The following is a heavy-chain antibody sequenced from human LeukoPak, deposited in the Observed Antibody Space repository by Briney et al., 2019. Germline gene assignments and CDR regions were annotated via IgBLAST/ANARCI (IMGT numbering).Heavy chain of an antibody. CDR1: GFTFSSYA. V-gene: IGHV3-23*01. Sequence: PGGSLRLSCAASGFTFSSYAMSWVRQAPGEGLEWVSAISGSGGSTYYADSVKGRFTISRDNSKNTLYLQMNSLRAEDTAVYYCAKDSGYDLIGWFDPWGQGTLVTVSS. J-gene: IGHJ5*02. CDR2: ISGSGGST. D-gene: IGHD5-12*01. CDR3: AKDSGYDLIGWFDP.